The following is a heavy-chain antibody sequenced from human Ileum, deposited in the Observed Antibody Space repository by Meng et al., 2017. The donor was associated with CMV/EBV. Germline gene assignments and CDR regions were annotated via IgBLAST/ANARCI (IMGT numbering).Heavy chain of an antibody. D-gene: IGHD2/OR15-2a*01. Sequence: GGSLRLSCAASGFTFSSFCMSWVRQAPGKGLEWVASIKEDGSEKYYVGSLKGRFTISRDNTKNSLYLRMNSLRAEDTAVYYCAKYDYNTRGGAFDIWGQGTMVTVSS. J-gene: IGHJ3*02. CDR3: AKYDYNTRGGAFDI. CDR2: IKEDGSEK. V-gene: IGHV3-7*01. CDR1: GFTFSSFC.